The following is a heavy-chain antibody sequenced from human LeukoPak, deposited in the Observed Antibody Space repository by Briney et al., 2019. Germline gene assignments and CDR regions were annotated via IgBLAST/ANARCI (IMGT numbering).Heavy chain of an antibody. D-gene: IGHD6-19*01. CDR3: ARPHSSGWYDNWFDP. CDR1: GGSISSYY. J-gene: IGHJ5*02. V-gene: IGHV4-59*12. Sequence: SETLSLTCTVSGGSISSYYWSWIRQPPGKGLEWIGYIYYSGSTNYNPSLKSRVTISVDTSKNQFSLKLSSVTAADTAVYYCARPHSSGWYDNWFDPWGQGTLVTVSS. CDR2: IYYSGST.